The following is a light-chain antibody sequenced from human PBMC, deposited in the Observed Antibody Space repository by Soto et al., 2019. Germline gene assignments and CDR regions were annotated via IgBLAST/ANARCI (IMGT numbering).Light chain of an antibody. CDR1: SSDVGGYNY. CDR3: SSYTSSNTEV. J-gene: IGLJ1*01. CDR2: DVT. Sequence: QSALTQPASVSGSPGQSITISCTGTSSDVGGYNYVFWYQQHPGKAPKLMIYDVTTRPSGVSDRFSGSKSGNTASLTISGLQAEDEADYYCSSYTSSNTEVFGTGTKVTVL. V-gene: IGLV2-14*03.